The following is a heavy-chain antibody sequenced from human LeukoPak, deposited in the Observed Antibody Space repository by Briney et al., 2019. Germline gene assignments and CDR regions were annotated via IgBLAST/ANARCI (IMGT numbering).Heavy chain of an antibody. CDR3: AREIDTLERDAFDI. J-gene: IGHJ3*02. D-gene: IGHD3-16*01. Sequence: GGSLRLSCAASGFTFSDYYMSWLRQAPGKGLEWVSYISSSGSTIYYADSVKGRFTISRDNAKNSLYLQMNSLRAEDTAVYYCAREIDTLERDAFDIWGQGTMVTVSS. CDR2: ISSSGSTI. CDR1: GFTFSDYY. V-gene: IGHV3-11*01.